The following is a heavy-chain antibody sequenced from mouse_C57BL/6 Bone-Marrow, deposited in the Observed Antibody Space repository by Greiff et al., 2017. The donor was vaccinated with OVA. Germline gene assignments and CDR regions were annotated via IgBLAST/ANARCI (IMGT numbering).Heavy chain of an antibody. CDR1: GYTFTSYW. V-gene: IGHV1-50*01. CDR2: IDPSDSYT. CDR3: ARVLLVFDY. D-gene: IGHD2-10*01. J-gene: IGHJ2*01. Sequence: VQLQQPGAELVKPGASVKLSCKASGYTFTSYWMQWVKQRPGQGLEWIGEIDPSDSYTNYTQKFKGMATLTVDTASSTAYVQLSSLTSEDAAVYFCARVLLVFDYWGQGTTLTVSS.